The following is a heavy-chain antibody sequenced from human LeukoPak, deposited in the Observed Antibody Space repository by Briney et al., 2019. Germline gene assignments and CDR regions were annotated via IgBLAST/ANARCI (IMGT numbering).Heavy chain of an antibody. V-gene: IGHV4-59*01. D-gene: IGHD6-19*01. CDR3: ARVAAQWLGLFDY. J-gene: IGHJ4*02. Sequence: SETLSLTCTVSSGSISSYYWSWIRQPPGKGLEWIGYIYYSGSTNYNPSLNSRLTISVDTSKNQFSLKLTSVTAADTAVYYCARVAAQWLGLFDYWGQGTLVTVSS. CDR1: SGSISSYY. CDR2: IYYSGST.